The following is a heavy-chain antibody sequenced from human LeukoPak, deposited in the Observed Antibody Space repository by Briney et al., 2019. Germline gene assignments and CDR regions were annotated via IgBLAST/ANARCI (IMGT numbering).Heavy chain of an antibody. D-gene: IGHD3-10*01. CDR3: ARWGMEYYYGSGRPNWFDP. J-gene: IGHJ5*02. CDR2: IYYSGST. V-gene: IGHV4-61*01. Sequence: PSETLSLTCTVSGGSVSSGSYYWSWIRQPPGKGLEWIGYIYYSGSTNYNPSLKSRVTISVDTSKNQFSLKLSSVTAADTAVYYCARWGMEYYYGSGRPNWFDPWGQGTLVTVSS. CDR1: GGSVSSGSYY.